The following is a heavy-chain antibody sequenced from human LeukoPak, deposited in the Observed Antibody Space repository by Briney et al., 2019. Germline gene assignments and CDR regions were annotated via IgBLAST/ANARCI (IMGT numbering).Heavy chain of an antibody. D-gene: IGHD2/OR15-2a*01. V-gene: IGHV4-4*07. CDR1: GGSVSSNY. Sequence: PSETLSLTCTVSGGSVSSNYWNWIRQPVGKGLEWIGRIYNGGRTNYNPSLESRVTISIDRSKNQFSLKLTSVTAADTAVYYCAKSISMDFEYWGQGTLVTVSP. CDR3: AKSISMDFEY. CDR2: IYNGGRT. J-gene: IGHJ4*02.